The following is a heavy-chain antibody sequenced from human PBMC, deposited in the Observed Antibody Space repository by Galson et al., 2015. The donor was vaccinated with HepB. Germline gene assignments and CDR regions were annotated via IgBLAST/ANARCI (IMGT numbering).Heavy chain of an antibody. Sequence: SLRLSCAASGFTFSNYAMNWVRQAPGKGLEWVSGITGSGRRTYYVDSVKGRFTISRDNSDNTLYLQMSSLRAEDTGVYYCANRGPADGLEYWGQGTLATVSS. J-gene: IGHJ4*02. V-gene: IGHV3-23*01. CDR3: ANRGPADGLEY. CDR1: GFTFSNYA. CDR2: ITGSGRRT.